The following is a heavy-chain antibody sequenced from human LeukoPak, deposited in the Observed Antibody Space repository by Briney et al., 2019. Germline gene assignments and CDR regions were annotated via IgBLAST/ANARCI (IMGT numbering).Heavy chain of an antibody. CDR3: AKDTPRPPSY. CDR1: GFTFSSYG. V-gene: IGHV3-23*01. CDR2: ISGSADTA. Sequence: GGSLRLSCAASGFTFSSYGMHWVRQAPGKGLEWVSGISGSADTAHSADSVKGRFTISRDNSKNTLFLQMHSLRADDTAVYYCAKDTPRPPSYWGQGTLVTVSS. J-gene: IGHJ4*02.